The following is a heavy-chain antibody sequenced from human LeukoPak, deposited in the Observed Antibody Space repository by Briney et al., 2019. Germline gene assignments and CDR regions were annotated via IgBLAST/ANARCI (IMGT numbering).Heavy chain of an antibody. CDR3: AREGHWGSSDY. V-gene: IGHV1-2*02. J-gene: IGHJ4*02. D-gene: IGHD7-27*01. Sequence: ASLKVSCKASGYTFTGYYMHWVRQAPGQGLEWMGWINPSSGGTNYAQKFQGRVTMTRDTSISTAYMELSGLRSDDTAVYYCAREGHWGSSDYWGQGTLVTVSS. CDR1: GYTFTGYY. CDR2: INPSSGGT.